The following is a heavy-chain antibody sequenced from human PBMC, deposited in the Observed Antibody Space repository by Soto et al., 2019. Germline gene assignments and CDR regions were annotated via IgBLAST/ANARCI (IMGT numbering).Heavy chain of an antibody. Sequence: AGGSLRLSCTASGFTFSEYSMSWVRQAPGKGLEWVSSITHSGTYVYYADSVKGRFTISRDSASNSLFLQMTSLRAEDTAVYHCARARGNDWYSDYWGQGTLVTVS. CDR1: GFTFSEYS. CDR2: ITHSGTYV. D-gene: IGHD5-12*01. V-gene: IGHV3-21*01. J-gene: IGHJ4*02. CDR3: ARARGNDWYSDY.